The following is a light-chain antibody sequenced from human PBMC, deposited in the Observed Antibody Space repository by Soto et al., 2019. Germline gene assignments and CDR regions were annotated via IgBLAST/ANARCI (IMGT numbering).Light chain of an antibody. CDR1: QSISSW. V-gene: IGKV1-6*01. CDR2: AAS. CDR3: LQDYNYPWT. Sequence: IQMTQSPSTVSASVGDRVTITCRASQSISSWLAWYQQKPGKAPKLLIYAASTLQSGVPSRFSGSGSGTGFTLTISSLQPEDCATYYCLQDYNYPWTFGQGTKVE. J-gene: IGKJ1*01.